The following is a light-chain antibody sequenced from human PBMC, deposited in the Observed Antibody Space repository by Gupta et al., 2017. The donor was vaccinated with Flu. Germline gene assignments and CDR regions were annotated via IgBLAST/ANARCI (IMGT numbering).Light chain of an antibody. Sequence: EIVLTQSPATLSLSPGERATLSCRASQSINKYLAWYQQKPGQAPRLLIYDASNRATGIPARFSGSWSGTDFTLTINSLEPEDSAVYYCQQRGDSPIYTFGQGTRLEIK. CDR2: DAS. CDR3: QQRGDSPIYT. J-gene: IGKJ2*01. CDR1: QSINKY. V-gene: IGKV3-11*01.